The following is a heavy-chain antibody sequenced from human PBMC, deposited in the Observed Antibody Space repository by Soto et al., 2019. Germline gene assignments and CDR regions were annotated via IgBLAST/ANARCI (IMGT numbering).Heavy chain of an antibody. V-gene: IGHV3-30*18. D-gene: IGHD4-17*01. J-gene: IGHJ2*01. CDR3: AKPTVKEGYFDL. Sequence: QVQLVESGGGVVQPGRSLRLSCAASGFTFSSYGMHWVRQAPGKGLEWVAVISYDGSNKYYADSVKGRFTISRDNSKNALDLQMNRLRAEDTAVYYCAKPTVKEGYFDLWGRGTLVTVSS. CDR1: GFTFSSYG. CDR2: ISYDGSNK.